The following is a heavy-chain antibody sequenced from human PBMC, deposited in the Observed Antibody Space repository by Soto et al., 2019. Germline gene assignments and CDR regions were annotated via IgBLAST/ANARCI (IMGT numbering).Heavy chain of an antibody. CDR1: GGTFSSYA. Sequence: QVQLVQSGAEVKKPGSSVKVSCKASGGTFSSYAISWVRQAPGQGLEWMGGIIPIFGTANYAQKFQGRVTITADESTSTAYMELSSLRSEDTAVYYCASVVPTYCTNVVCFNWFDPWGQGTLVTVSS. J-gene: IGHJ5*02. V-gene: IGHV1-69*12. D-gene: IGHD2-8*01. CDR3: ASVVPTYCTNVVCFNWFDP. CDR2: IIPIFGTA.